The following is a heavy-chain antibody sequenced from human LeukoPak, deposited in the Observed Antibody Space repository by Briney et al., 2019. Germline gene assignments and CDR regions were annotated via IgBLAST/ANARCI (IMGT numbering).Heavy chain of an antibody. CDR1: GGSFSGYF. CDR3: TRGPPSSYMIGDGYYFFDD. J-gene: IGHJ4*02. V-gene: IGHV4-34*01. Sequence: PSETLSLTCAVYGGSFSGYFWTWIRQPPGGGLEWIGEVNHSGSTNYNPSLKSRVTISVDTSRNQFSLKLSSVTAADSAVYYCTRGPPSSYMIGDGYYFFDDWGQGTLVTVSS. CDR2: VNHSGST. D-gene: IGHD3-22*01.